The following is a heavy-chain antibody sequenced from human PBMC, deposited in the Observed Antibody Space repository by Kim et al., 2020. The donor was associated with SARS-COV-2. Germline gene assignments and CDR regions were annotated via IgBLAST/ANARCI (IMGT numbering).Heavy chain of an antibody. J-gene: IGHJ4*02. CDR2: IRSKPNNYAT. CDR3: SRHSGKHGDRGFDK. V-gene: IGHV3-73*01. Sequence: GGSLRLSCAASGFTFSASAMHWVRQASGKGLEWVGRIRSKPNNYATSYAASVTGRFTISRDDSTNTVYQQLDSLKTDDTAVYFCSRHSGKHGDRGFDKWGQGTLVTASS. CDR1: GFTFSASA. D-gene: IGHD4-17*01.